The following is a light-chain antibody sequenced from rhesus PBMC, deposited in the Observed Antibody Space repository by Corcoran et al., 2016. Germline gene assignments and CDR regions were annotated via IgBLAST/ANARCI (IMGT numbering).Light chain of an antibody. CDR2: KAS. J-gene: IGKJ2*01. CDR1: QSISSW. V-gene: IGKV1-22*01. Sequence: DIQMTQSPSSLSASVGDTVTITCRASQSISSWLAWYQQTPGKAPKLLIYKASTLQSGVPSRFSGRGSGTDFTLTISSLQSEVFATYYCQQYTSSPYSFGQGTKVEIK. CDR3: QQYTSSPYS.